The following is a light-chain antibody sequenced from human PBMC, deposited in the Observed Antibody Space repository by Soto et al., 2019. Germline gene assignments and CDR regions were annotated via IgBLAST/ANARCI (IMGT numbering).Light chain of an antibody. CDR3: SSYTSSSTVV. CDR2: DVS. CDR1: SSDVGAYNY. J-gene: IGLJ2*01. V-gene: IGLV2-14*03. Sequence: QSALTQPASVSGSPGQWITISCTGTSSDVGAYNYVSWYQQHPGKAPKLMIYDVSDRPSGVSNRFSGSKSANTASLAISGLLAEDEADYYCSSYTSSSTVVFGGGTQLTVL.